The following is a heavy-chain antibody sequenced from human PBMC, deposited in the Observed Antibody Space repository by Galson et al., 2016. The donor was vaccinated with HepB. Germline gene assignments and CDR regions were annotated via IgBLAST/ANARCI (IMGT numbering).Heavy chain of an antibody. CDR3: ASHLGGSSLDPFDI. CDR1: GLTFRSYA. V-gene: IGHV3-23*01. Sequence: SLRLSCAASGLTFRSYAFSWLRQAPGKGLEWVSVSASGDITYYAHSVKGRFTISRDKSKNTLFLNMISLRAEDTASYYCASHLGGSSLDPFDIWGRATMVTVSS. J-gene: IGHJ3*02. CDR2: SASGDIT. D-gene: IGHD3-16*01.